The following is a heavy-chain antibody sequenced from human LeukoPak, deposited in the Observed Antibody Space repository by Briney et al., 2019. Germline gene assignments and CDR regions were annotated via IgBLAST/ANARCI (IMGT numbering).Heavy chain of an antibody. CDR2: INHSGST. CDR3: ARSKSGGWGSGYSRSGFDY. Sequence: PSETLSLTCAVYGGSFSGYYWSWIRQPPGKGLEWIGEINHSGSTNYNPSLKSRVTISVDTSKNQFSLKLSSVTAADTAVYYCARSKSGGWGSGYSRSGFDYWGQGTLVTVSS. J-gene: IGHJ4*02. D-gene: IGHD6-13*01. CDR1: GGSFSGYY. V-gene: IGHV4-34*01.